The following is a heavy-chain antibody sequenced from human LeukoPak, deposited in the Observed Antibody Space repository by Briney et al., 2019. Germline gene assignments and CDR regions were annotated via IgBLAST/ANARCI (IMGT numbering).Heavy chain of an antibody. CDR2: IYYSGST. CDR3: AREYSYGSYYYYYMDV. J-gene: IGHJ6*03. D-gene: IGHD5-18*01. Sequence: SETLSLTCTVSGGSISSNYWSWIRQPPGKGLEWIGYIYYSGSTNYNPSLESRVTISVDTSKNQFSLKLSSVTAADTAVYYCAREYSYGSYYYYYMDVWGKGTTVTVSS. CDR1: GGSISSNY. V-gene: IGHV4-59*01.